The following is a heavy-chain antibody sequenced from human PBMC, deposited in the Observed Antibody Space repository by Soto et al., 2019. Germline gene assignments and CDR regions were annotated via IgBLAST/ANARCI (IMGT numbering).Heavy chain of an antibody. CDR1: GFSIDDFA. CDR3: AKDNTGRYGDYESTWFEP. CDR2: ISCDSGNI. Sequence: AGGSLRLSCAASGFSIDDFAMHWVRQAPGKGLEWVSSISCDSGNIGYADSVTGRFSVSRDNAKNSLFLQMSSLKPEDTAFYFCAKDNTGRYGDYESTWFEPWGQGTLVTVYS. D-gene: IGHD4-17*01. V-gene: IGHV3-9*01. J-gene: IGHJ5*02.